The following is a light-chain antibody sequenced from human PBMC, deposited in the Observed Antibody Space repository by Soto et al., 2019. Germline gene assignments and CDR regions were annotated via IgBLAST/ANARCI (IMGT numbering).Light chain of an antibody. V-gene: IGKV1-5*03. J-gene: IGKJ1*01. CDR1: QNINNL. Sequence: DIQMTQSPSTLSASVGDRVTITCRASQNINNLLAWYQQKPGKAPNLLIYKASSLESGVPSRFSDSGYGTEFTLTISSLQPEDFATFYCQQYSTYSRAFGQGTKVEIK. CDR2: KAS. CDR3: QQYSTYSRA.